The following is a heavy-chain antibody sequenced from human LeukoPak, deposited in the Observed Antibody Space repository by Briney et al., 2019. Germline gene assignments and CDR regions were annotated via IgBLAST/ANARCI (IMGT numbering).Heavy chain of an antibody. CDR2: INRSGST. V-gene: IGHV4-34*01. CDR3: ARVGTQRGAQADY. D-gene: IGHD1-14*01. Sequence: SETLSLTCAVYGGSFSGYYWSWIRQPPGKGLECIGEINRSGSTNYNPSLKSRVTISVDTSKNQFSLKLSSVTAADTAVYYCARVGTQRGAQADYWGQGTLVTVSS. J-gene: IGHJ4*02. CDR1: GGSFSGYY.